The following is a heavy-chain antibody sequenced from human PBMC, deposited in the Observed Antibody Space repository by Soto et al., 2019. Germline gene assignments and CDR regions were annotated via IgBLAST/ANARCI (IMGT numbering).Heavy chain of an antibody. CDR2: LYYSGNT. CDR3: ARGGSEGGLDV. V-gene: IGHV4-59*01. J-gene: IGHJ6*02. CDR1: GASMSTYY. D-gene: IGHD3-10*01. Sequence: PSETLSLTCTVSGASMSTYYWTWIRQAPGKGLECIGYLYYSGNTNYNPSLKSRVTMSVDTSKNHFYLTLTSATAADTAVYFCARGGSEGGLDVWGQGTTVTVSS.